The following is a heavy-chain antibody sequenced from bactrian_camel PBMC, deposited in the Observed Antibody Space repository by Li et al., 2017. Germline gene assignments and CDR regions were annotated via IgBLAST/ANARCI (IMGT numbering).Heavy chain of an antibody. D-gene: IGHD1*01. J-gene: IGHJ4*01. CDR2: TRTSSRTT. V-gene: IGHV3-3*01. Sequence: HVQLVESGGGSVQAGGSLRLSCTTSEYTYSSACVAWFRQAPGKEREGVAVTRTSSRTTYYADNLKGRFTVDQEDAAYTVYLQMNSLKPEDTAMYYCAADPGRCVHNFYDANRLAYKGQGTQVTVS. CDR1: EYTYSSAC.